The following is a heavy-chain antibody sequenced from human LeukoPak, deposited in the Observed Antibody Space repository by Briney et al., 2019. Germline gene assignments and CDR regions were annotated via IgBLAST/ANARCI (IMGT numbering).Heavy chain of an antibody. CDR2: ISSSSSYI. CDR1: GFTFSSYS. J-gene: IGHJ6*02. CDR3: ARVTGPYYYYYGMDV. Sequence: GGSLRLSCAASGFTFSSYSMNWVRQAPGKGLEWVSSISSSSSYIYYADSVKGRFTISRDNAKNSLYLQMNSLRAEDTAVYYCARVTGPYYYYYGMDVWGQGTTVTVSS. V-gene: IGHV3-21*01.